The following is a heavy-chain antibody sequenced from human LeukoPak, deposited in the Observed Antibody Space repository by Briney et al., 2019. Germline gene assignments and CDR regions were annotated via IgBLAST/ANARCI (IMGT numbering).Heavy chain of an antibody. V-gene: IGHV1-69*13. J-gene: IGHJ4*02. D-gene: IGHD4-17*01. CDR1: GGTFSSYA. CDR3: ATFLYGDYVEFDY. CDR2: IFPIFGTA. Sequence: ASVKVSCKPSGGTFSSYAISWVRQAPGQGLEWMGGIFPIFGTANYAQKFQGRVTITADESTSTAYMELSSRRSEDTAVYYCATFLYGDYVEFDYWGQGTLVTVSS.